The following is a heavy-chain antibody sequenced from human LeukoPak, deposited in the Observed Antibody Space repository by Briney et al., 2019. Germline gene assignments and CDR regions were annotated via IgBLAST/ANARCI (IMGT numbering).Heavy chain of an antibody. CDR1: GFTFSSYA. Sequence: GGSLRLSCAASGFTFSSYAMSWVRQAPGKGLEWVSAISGNGGSTYYADSVKGRFTISRDNSKNTLYLQMNSLRAEDTAVYFCAREFSSSWYYFDYWGQGTLVTVSS. CDR2: ISGNGGST. CDR3: AREFSSSWYYFDY. D-gene: IGHD6-13*01. V-gene: IGHV3-23*01. J-gene: IGHJ4*02.